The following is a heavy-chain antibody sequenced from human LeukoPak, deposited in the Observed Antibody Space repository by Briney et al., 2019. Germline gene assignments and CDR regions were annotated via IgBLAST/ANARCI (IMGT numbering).Heavy chain of an antibody. J-gene: IGHJ4*02. CDR1: GFTFSSYA. D-gene: IGHD4-23*01. CDR3: ARNRVGGILFDY. CDR2: ISYDGSNK. V-gene: IGHV3-30*04. Sequence: PGRSLRLSCAASGFTFSSYAMHWVRQAPGKGLEWVAVISYDGSNKYYADSAKGRFTISRDNSKNTLYLQMNSLRAEDTAVYYCARNRVGGILFDYWGQGTLVTVSS.